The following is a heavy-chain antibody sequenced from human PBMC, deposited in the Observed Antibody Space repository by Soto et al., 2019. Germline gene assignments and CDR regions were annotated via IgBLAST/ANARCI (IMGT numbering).Heavy chain of an antibody. CDR3: ARRYYDILTGYYISGGGMDV. D-gene: IGHD3-9*01. CDR2: IDPSDSYT. V-gene: IGHV5-10-1*01. J-gene: IGHJ6*02. CDR1: GYSFTSYW. Sequence: LGESLKISCKGSGYSFTSYWISWVRQMPGKGLEWMGRIDPSDSYTNYSPSFQGHVTISADKSISTAYLQWSSLKASDTAMYYCARRYYDILTGYYISGGGMDVWGQGTTVTVSS.